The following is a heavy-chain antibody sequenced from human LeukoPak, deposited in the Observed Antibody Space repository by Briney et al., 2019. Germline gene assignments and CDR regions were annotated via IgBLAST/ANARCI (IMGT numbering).Heavy chain of an antibody. CDR2: IIPIFGTA. J-gene: IGHJ4*02. D-gene: IGHD3-10*01. CDR3: ASDAASGSYIFDY. CDR1: GGTFSSYA. V-gene: IGHV1-69*13. Sequence: SVKVSCKASGGTFSSYAVSWVRQAPGQGLEWMGGIIPIFGTANYAQKFQGRVTITADESTSTAYMELSSLRSEDTAVYYCASDAASGSYIFDYWGQGTLVTVSS.